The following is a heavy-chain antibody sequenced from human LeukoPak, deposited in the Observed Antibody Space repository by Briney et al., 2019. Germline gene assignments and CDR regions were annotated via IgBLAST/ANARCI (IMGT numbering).Heavy chain of an antibody. V-gene: IGHV1-8*01. Sequence: ASVKVSCKASGYTFTSYDINWVRQATGQGLEWMGWMNPNSGNTGYAQKFQGRVTMTRNTSISTAYMELSSLRSEDTAVYYCARIPRIAAAGTRGWFDPWGQGTLVTVSS. CDR1: GYTFTSYD. CDR3: ARIPRIAAAGTRGWFDP. D-gene: IGHD6-13*01. CDR2: MNPNSGNT. J-gene: IGHJ5*02.